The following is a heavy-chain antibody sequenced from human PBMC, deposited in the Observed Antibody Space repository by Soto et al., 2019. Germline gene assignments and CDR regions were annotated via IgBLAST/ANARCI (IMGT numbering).Heavy chain of an antibody. CDR1: GYTFTGYY. CDR2: INPNSGGT. CDR3: ARPPASSSAFDI. Sequence: ASVKVSCKASGYTFTGYYMHWVRQAPGQGLEWMGWINPNSGGTNYAQKFQGWVTMTRDTSISTAYMELSRLRSDDTAVYSWARPPASSSAFDIWGQGTMVTVSS. D-gene: IGHD6-13*01. J-gene: IGHJ3*02. V-gene: IGHV1-2*04.